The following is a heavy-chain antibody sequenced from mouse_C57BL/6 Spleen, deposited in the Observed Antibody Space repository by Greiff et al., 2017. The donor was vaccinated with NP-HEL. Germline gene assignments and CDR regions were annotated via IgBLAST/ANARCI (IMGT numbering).Heavy chain of an antibody. Sequence: QVQLQQPGTELVKPGASVKLSCKPSGYTFTSYWMHWVKQRPGQGLEWIGNINPSNGGTNYNEKFKSKATLTVDKSSSTAYMQLSSLTSEDSAVYYCARSHYYGSRSYFDVWGTGTTVTVSS. CDR3: ARSHYYGSRSYFDV. J-gene: IGHJ1*03. CDR1: GYTFTSYW. D-gene: IGHD1-1*01. CDR2: INPSNGGT. V-gene: IGHV1-53*01.